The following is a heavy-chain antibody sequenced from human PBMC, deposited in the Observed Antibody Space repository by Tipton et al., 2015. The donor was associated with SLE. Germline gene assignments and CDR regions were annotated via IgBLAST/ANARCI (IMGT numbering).Heavy chain of an antibody. CDR2: IYTSGST. J-gene: IGHJ3*01. Sequence: TLSLTCSVSGDSISNYFWTWIRQPPGKGLEWIGDIYTSGSTNSNPSLQSRVTISMDTSNNEFSLKLSSVTAADTAVYYCVRGQNHHDVFDVWGQGTMVTVSS. CDR1: GDSISNYF. CDR3: VRGQNHHDVFDV. V-gene: IGHV4-4*08. D-gene: IGHD2/OR15-2a*01.